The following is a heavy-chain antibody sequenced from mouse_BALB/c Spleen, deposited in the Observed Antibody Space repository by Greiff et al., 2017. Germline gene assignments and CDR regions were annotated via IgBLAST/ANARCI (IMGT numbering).Heavy chain of an antibody. CDR3: ARGGNPLFDY. V-gene: IGHV1S41*01. CDR2: IAPGSGST. J-gene: IGHJ2*01. Sequence: DLVKPGASVKLSCKASGYTFTSYWINWIKQRPGQGLEWIGRIAPGSGSTYYNEMFKGKATLTVDTSSSSAYIQLSSLSSEDSAVYFCARGGNPLFDYWGQGTTLTVSS. CDR1: GYTFTSYW.